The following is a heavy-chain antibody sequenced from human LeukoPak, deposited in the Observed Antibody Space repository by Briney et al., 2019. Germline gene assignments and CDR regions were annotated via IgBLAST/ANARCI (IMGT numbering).Heavy chain of an antibody. CDR3: ARVLVHSSGYYYFDY. CDR2: LYYSGST. Sequence: SETLSLTCTVSGGSISSYYWSWIRQPPVKGLEWIGYLYYSGSTNYNPSLKSRVTISVDTSKNQFSLKLSSVTAADTAVYYCARVLVHSSGYYYFDYWGQGTLVTVSS. V-gene: IGHV4-59*01. CDR1: GGSISSYY. D-gene: IGHD3-22*01. J-gene: IGHJ4*02.